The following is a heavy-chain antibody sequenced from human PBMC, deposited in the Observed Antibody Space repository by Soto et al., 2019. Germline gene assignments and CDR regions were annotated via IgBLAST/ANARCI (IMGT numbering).Heavy chain of an antibody. CDR1: GFTFSSYW. J-gene: IGHJ4*02. CDR2: IDTDGSMT. D-gene: IGHD2-2*01. CDR3: ASLSAPVDY. Sequence: GGSLRLSCAASGFTFSSYWMHWVRQVPGKGMEWVSKIDTDGSMTDYADSVKGRFTVSRDNAKNSLYLQMNSLRVEDTAVYHCASLSAPVDYWGQGTLDTVSS. V-gene: IGHV3-74*01.